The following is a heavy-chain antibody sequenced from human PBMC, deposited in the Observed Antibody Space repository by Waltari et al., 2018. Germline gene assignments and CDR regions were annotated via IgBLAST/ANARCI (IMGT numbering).Heavy chain of an antibody. CDR2: IYSGGST. CDR3: ARGGLGYCTGGVCYAYYYYGMDV. Sequence: EVQLVESGGGLIQPGGSLRLSCAASGFTVSSNYMSWVRQAPGKGLEWFSVIYSGGSTYYADSVKGRFTISRDNSKNTLYLQMNSLRAEDTAVYYCARGGLGYCTGGVCYAYYYYGMDVWGQGTTVTVSS. D-gene: IGHD2-8*02. J-gene: IGHJ6*02. CDR1: GFTVSSNY. V-gene: IGHV3-53*01.